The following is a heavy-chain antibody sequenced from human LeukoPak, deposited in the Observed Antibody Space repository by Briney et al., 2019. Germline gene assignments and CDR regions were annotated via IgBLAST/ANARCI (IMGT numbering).Heavy chain of an antibody. CDR3: ARGPPFGRDCSTTSCYQDY. V-gene: IGHV3-21*01. J-gene: IGHJ4*02. CDR1: GFTFSTYR. D-gene: IGHD2-2*01. CDR2: ISSTSSYI. Sequence: GGSLRLSCVASGFTFSTYRMDWVRQAPGQGLEWVSSISSTSSYIYYADSVRGRFTISRDNAKNSLYLQMNSLRAEDTAVYYCARGPPFGRDCSTTSCYQDYWGQGTLVTVSS.